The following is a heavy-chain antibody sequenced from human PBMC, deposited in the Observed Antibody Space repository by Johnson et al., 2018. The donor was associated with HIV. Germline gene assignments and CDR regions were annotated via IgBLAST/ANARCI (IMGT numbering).Heavy chain of an antibody. Sequence: QVQLVESGGGVVQPGGSLRLSCAASGFTFSSYGMHWVRQAPGKGLEWVAFIRYDGSNKYYADSVKGRFTISRDNSKNTLYLQMNSLRAEDTALYYCAKDTIAGVKGDSLIWGQGTMVTVSS. V-gene: IGHV3-30*02. CDR2: IRYDGSNK. J-gene: IGHJ3*02. CDR1: GFTFSSYG. CDR3: AKDTIAGVKGDSLI. D-gene: IGHD3-9*01.